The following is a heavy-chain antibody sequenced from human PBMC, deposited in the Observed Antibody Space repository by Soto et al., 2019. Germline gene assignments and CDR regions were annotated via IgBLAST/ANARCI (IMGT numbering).Heavy chain of an antibody. Sequence: SETLSLTCTVSGGSISSSSYYWGWIRQHPGKRLVWIGSIYYSGSTYYNPSLKSQVTISVDTSKNQFSLKLSSVTAADTAVYYCAIVGMVRGVIIRARSNWFDPWGQGTLVTVSS. D-gene: IGHD3-10*01. CDR2: IYYSGST. V-gene: IGHV4-39*01. CDR1: GGSISSSSYY. J-gene: IGHJ5*02. CDR3: AIVGMVRGVIIRARSNWFDP.